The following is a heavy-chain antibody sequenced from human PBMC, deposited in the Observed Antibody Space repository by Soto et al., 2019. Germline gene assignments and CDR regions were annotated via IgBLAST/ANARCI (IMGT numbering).Heavy chain of an antibody. D-gene: IGHD2-2*01. CDR3: TRDCSSTSCYAAADY. CDR1: GFTFGDYA. CDR2: IRSKAYGGTT. J-gene: IGHJ4*02. Sequence: PGGSLRLSCTASGFTFGDYAMSWFRQAPGKGLEWVGFIRSKAYGGTTEYAASVKGRFTISRDDSKSIAYLQMNSLKTEDTAVYYCTRDCSSTSCYAAADYWAQRTLVIVSS. V-gene: IGHV3-49*03.